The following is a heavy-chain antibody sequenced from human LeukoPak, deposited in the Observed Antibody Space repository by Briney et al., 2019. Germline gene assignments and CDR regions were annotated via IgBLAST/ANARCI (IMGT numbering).Heavy chain of an antibody. CDR3: ARDGIHYDSSGYYYAHDAFDI. CDR2: INWNGGST. D-gene: IGHD3-22*01. CDR1: GFTFSSYW. J-gene: IGHJ3*02. Sequence: GGSLRLSCAASGFTFSSYWMHWVRQAPGKGLEWVSGINWNGGSTGYADSVKGRFTISRDNAKNSLYLQMNSLRAGDTALYYCARDGIHYDSSGYYYAHDAFDIWGQGTMVTVSS. V-gene: IGHV3-20*04.